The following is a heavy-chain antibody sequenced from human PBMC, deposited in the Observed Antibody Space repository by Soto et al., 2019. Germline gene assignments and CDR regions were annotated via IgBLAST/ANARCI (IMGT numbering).Heavy chain of an antibody. CDR2: ILYDGSNK. CDR3: AKDVEERVGAMIGVDV. CDR1: GFTFSGYG. J-gene: IGHJ6*02. Sequence: QVQLEESGGGVVQPGRSLRLSCAASGFTFSGYGMHWVRQAPGKGLEWVAVILYDGSNKYYADSVKGRFTISRDNSKNTVYLQMNRLRGEDTAVYHWAKDVEERVGAMIGVDVWGQGTTVTVSS. V-gene: IGHV3-30*18. D-gene: IGHD1-26*01.